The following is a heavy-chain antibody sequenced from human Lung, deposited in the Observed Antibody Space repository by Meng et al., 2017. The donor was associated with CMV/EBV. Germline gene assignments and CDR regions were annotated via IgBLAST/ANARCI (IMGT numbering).Heavy chain of an antibody. Sequence: SXXVSXKATGDTFSSYGVSWVRQAPGQGLEWMGGVIPMLGIVTYAQKFQGRITITADKSTSTSIAFMDLSSLRSDDTAVYYCARDCVTGRTPYFTGMDVWGQGXPVTVSS. CDR3: ARDCVTGRTPYFTGMDV. V-gene: IGHV1-69*10. CDR1: GDTFSSYG. D-gene: IGHD1/OR15-1a*01. CDR2: VIPMLGIV. J-gene: IGHJ6*02.